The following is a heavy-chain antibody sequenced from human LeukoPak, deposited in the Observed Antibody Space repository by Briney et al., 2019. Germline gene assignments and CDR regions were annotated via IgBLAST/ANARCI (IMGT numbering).Heavy chain of an antibody. CDR3: ATSMWVALAFDM. CDR2: INPNSGGT. CDR1: GYTFTSYG. V-gene: IGHV1-2*02. Sequence: ASVKVSCKASGYTFTSYGISWVRQAPGQGLEWMGRINPNSGGTNYAQKVQGRVTMTRDTSIGTAYMQLSRLRSDDTAIYYCATSMWVALAFDMWGQGTMVTVSS. D-gene: IGHD2-15*01. J-gene: IGHJ3*02.